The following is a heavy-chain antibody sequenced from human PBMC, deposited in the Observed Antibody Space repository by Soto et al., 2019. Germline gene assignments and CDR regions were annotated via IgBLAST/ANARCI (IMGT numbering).Heavy chain of an antibody. Sequence: GGSLRLSCAASGFTFSSYAMHWVRQAPGKGLEWVAVISYDGSNKYYADSVKGRFTISRDNSKNTLYPQMNSLRAEDTAVYYCARDLYSSSSGPWFDPWGQGTLVTVSS. CDR2: ISYDGSNK. CDR1: GFTFSSYA. J-gene: IGHJ5*02. V-gene: IGHV3-30-3*01. D-gene: IGHD6-6*01. CDR3: ARDLYSSSSGPWFDP.